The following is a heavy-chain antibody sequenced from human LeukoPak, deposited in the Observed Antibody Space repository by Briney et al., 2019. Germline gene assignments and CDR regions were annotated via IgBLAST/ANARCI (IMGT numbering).Heavy chain of an antibody. CDR3: ANDSYSLIRGVGLVDDFDV. J-gene: IGHJ3*01. V-gene: IGHV3-23*01. D-gene: IGHD3-10*01. CDR1: GFTFSTYG. Sequence: PGGSLRLSCAASGFTFSTYGMSWVRQAPGKGLEWVSFISISGDSTFYADSVKGRFSISRDNSKNTVHLQMNSLRADDTSVYYCANDSYSLIRGVGLVDDFDVWGQGTMVTVS. CDR2: ISISGDST.